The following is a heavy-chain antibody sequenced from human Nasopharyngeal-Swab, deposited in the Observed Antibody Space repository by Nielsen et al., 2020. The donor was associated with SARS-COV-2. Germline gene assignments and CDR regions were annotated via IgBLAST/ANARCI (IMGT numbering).Heavy chain of an antibody. V-gene: IGHV3-23*03. J-gene: IGHJ6*02. CDR3: ARRQYGDYYYYYGMDV. CDR2: IYSGGSST. Sequence: GESLKISCAASGFTFSSYAMSWVRQAPGKGLEWVSVIYSGGSSTYYADSVKGRFTISRDNSKNTLYLQMNSLRAEDTAVYYCARRQYGDYYYYYGMDVWGQGTTVTVSS. D-gene: IGHD4-17*01. CDR1: GFTFSSYA.